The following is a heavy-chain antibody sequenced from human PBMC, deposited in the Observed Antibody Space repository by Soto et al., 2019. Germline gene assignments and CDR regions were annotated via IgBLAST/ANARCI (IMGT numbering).Heavy chain of an antibody. CDR3: SIGRWSAETFDV. V-gene: IGHV1-69*02. CDR1: GGTFNTYT. J-gene: IGHJ3*01. Sequence: QVHLIQSGAEVKKPWSSVKVSCKAAGGTFNTYTLIWVRQAPGHGLEWMGRIIPMLTVTNSAQKFQGRLTLTADKSTGTAFMELTSLRSHDTAVYYCSIGRWSAETFDVWGQGTMVTVSS. D-gene: IGHD2-15*01. CDR2: IIPMLTVT.